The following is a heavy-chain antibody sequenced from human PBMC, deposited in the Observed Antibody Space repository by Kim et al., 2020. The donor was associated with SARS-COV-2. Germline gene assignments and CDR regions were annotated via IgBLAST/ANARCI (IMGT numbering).Heavy chain of an antibody. V-gene: IGHV3-7*01. D-gene: IGHD2-15*01. CDR3: ARLGFASFGGSAFY. Sequence: VAAVKGRFTISRDNAKNSLFLQMNSLRAEDTAVYYCARLGFASFGGSAFYWGQGTLVTVSS. J-gene: IGHJ4*02.